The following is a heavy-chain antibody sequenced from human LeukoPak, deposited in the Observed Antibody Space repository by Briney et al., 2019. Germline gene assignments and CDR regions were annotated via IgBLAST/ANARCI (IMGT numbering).Heavy chain of an antibody. V-gene: IGHV1-2*02. CDR1: GYTFTGYY. J-gene: IGHJ4*02. D-gene: IGHD3-9*01. CDR2: INPNSGGT. Sequence: ASVKVSCKASGYTFTGYYMHWVRQAPGQGLEWMGWINPNSGGTNYAQKFQGRVTMTEDTSTGTAYMELSSLKSDDTAMYYCARDLEFYHVLSGYYVPPFDSWGQGALVTVPS. CDR3: ARDLEFYHVLSGYYVPPFDS.